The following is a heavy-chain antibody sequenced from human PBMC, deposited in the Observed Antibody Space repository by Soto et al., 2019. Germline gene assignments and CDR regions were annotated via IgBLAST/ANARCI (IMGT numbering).Heavy chain of an antibody. CDR1: GYTFTGYY. V-gene: IGHV1-2*04. Sequence: ASVKVSCKASGYTFTGYYMHWVRQAPGQGLEWMGWINPNSGGTNYAQKFQGWVTMTRDTSISTAYMELSRLRSDDTAVYYCALSWDVADRYDFWSGYSPGGLYGMDVWGQGTTVTVSS. J-gene: IGHJ6*02. CDR3: ALSWDVADRYDFWSGYSPGGLYGMDV. CDR2: INPNSGGT. D-gene: IGHD3-3*01.